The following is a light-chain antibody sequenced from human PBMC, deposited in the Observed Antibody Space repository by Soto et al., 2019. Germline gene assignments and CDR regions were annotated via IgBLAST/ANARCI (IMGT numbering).Light chain of an antibody. V-gene: IGKV3-11*01. CDR3: QQRSNWPLGT. CDR1: QSVSSY. J-gene: IGKJ1*01. CDR2: DAS. Sequence: EIVLTQSPATLSLSPGERATLSCRASQSVSSYLAWYQQKPGQAPRLLIYDASTRATGIPARFSGSGSGTDFTLTISSLEPEDFAVYYCQQRSNWPLGTFGQGTKVEI.